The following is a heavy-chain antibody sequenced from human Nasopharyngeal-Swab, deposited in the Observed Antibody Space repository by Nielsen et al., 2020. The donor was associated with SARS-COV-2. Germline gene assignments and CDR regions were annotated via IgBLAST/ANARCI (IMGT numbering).Heavy chain of an antibody. CDR3: ARRGEGYGDYLDY. V-gene: IGHV4-59*08. J-gene: IGHJ4*02. Sequence: SETLSLTRSVSGGSISNYHWNWIRQPPGKGLEWIGYIYYSGSTNYNPSLKSRVTISVDTSKNQFSLKLSSVTAADTAVYYCARRGEGYGDYLDYWGQRTLVTVSS. D-gene: IGHD4-17*01. CDR1: GGSISNYH. CDR2: IYYSGST.